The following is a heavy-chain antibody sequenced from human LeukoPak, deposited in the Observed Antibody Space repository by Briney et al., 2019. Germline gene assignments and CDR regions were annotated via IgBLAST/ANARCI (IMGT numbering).Heavy chain of an antibody. CDR2: MNPNSGNT. Sequence: ASVKVSCKASGYTFTSYDINWVRQATGQGLEWMGWMNPNSGNTGYAQKFQGRVTITRNTSISTAYMELSSLRSEDTAVYYCARARRIITMVRGVLYYFDYWGQGTLVTVSS. D-gene: IGHD3-10*01. V-gene: IGHV1-8*01. J-gene: IGHJ4*02. CDR3: ARARRIITMVRGVLYYFDY. CDR1: GYTFTSYD.